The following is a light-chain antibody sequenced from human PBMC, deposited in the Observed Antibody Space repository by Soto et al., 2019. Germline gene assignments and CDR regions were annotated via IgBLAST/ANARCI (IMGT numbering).Light chain of an antibody. CDR2: KAS. Sequence: DIPMTQSPSTLSASVGDRVTITCRASQSISSWLAWYQQKPGTAPKLLIYKASTLQSGVPSRFSGSGSGTEFTLTISSLQPDDSATYCCQQYNDNWTFGQGTKVEIK. CDR3: QQYNDNWT. J-gene: IGKJ1*01. V-gene: IGKV1-5*03. CDR1: QSISSW.